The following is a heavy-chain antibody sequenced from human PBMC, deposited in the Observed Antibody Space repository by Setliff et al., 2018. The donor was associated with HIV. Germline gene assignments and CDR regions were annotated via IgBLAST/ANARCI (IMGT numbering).Heavy chain of an antibody. Sequence: SETLSLTCTVSGYSISSGYYWGWIRQPPGKGLEWIGTVYHRGNTYDSPSLKSRVTISVDTSKNQFSLKLNSVTAADTAVYYCARAPGPYGDYNWFDPWGQGALVTVSS. CDR3: ARAPGPYGDYNWFDP. D-gene: IGHD4-17*01. CDR1: GYSISSGYY. CDR2: VYHRGNT. V-gene: IGHV4-38-2*02. J-gene: IGHJ5*02.